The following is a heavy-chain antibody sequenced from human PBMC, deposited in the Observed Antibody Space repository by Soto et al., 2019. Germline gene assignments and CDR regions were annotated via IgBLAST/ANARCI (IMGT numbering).Heavy chain of an antibody. Sequence: SVKVSCKASGGTFSSYAISWVRQAPGQGLEWMGGIIPIFGTANYAQKFQGRVTITADESTSTAYMELSSLRSDDTAVYYCAREGRVAARHQRNWFDPWGQGTLVTVSS. V-gene: IGHV1-69*13. CDR3: AREGRVAARHQRNWFDP. J-gene: IGHJ5*02. CDR2: IIPIFGTA. CDR1: GGTFSSYA. D-gene: IGHD6-6*01.